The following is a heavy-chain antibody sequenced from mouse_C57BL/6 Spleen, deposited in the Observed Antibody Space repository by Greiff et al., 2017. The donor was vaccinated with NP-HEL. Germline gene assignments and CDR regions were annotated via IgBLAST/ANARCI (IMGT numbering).Heavy chain of an antibody. CDR1: GYTFTEYT. D-gene: IGHD2-3*01. CDR2: FYPGSGSI. J-gene: IGHJ1*03. V-gene: IGHV1-62-2*01. Sequence: VKLMESGAELVKPGASVKLSCKASGYTFTEYTIHWVKQRSGQGLEWIGWFYPGSGSIKYNEKFKDKATLTADKSSSTVYMELSRLTSEDSAVYFCAGHRSRDGPLGYFDVWGTGTTVTVSS. CDR3: AGHRSRDGPLGYFDV.